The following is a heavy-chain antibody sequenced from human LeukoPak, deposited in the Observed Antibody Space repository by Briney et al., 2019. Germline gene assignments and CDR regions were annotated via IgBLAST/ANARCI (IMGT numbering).Heavy chain of an antibody. V-gene: IGHV4-4*07. CDR2: VYTSCTI. CDR3: ARDSGTTGEVKFDP. D-gene: IGHD3-10*01. CDR1: GGSISSYY. J-gene: IGHJ5*02. Sequence: SETLSLTCTVSGGSISSYYWSWIRQPARPALEWIGRVYTSCTITYNPSLNSRVTMSVDTYTNQFSLTLSPGTAAAAAVYYCARDSGTTGEVKFDPGGQGTLVTVPS.